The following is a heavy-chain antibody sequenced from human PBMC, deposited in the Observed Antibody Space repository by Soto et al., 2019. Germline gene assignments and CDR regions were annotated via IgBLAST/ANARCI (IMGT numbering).Heavy chain of an antibody. CDR1: NGSISSAIYY. J-gene: IGHJ5*02. Sequence: SETLSLTCTVSNGSISSAIYYWGWIRQPPGKGLEWIGSIYHSGSTYYNPSLQGRVTISVDTSKNQFSLKLSSVTAADTAVYFCAGRSSLASVQVYFGEISNYNWFDPWGQGTLVTSPQ. D-gene: IGHD3-10*01. CDR2: IYHSGST. V-gene: IGHV4-39*01. CDR3: AGRSSLASVQVYFGEISNYNWFDP.